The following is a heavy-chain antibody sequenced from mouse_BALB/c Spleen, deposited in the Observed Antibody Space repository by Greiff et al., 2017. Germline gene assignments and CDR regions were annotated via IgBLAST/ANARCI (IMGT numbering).Heavy chain of an antibody. J-gene: IGHJ3*01. CDR1: GFTFSDYY. CDR3: AREGGLAY. V-gene: IGHV5-4*02. Sequence: EVNVVESGGGLVKPGGSLKLSCAASGFTFSDYYMYWVRQTPEKRLEWVATISDGGSYTYYPDSVKGRFTISRDNAKNNLYLQMSSLKSEDTAMYYCAREGGLAYWGQGTLVTVSA. CDR2: ISDGGSYT.